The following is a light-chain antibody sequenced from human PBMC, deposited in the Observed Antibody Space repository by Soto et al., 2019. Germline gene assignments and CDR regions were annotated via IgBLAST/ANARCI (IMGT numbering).Light chain of an antibody. V-gene: IGLV2-23*01. Sequence: QSVLTQPASVSGSPGQSITISCTGTSSDVGSYNLVSWYQQHPGKAPKLMIYEGSKRPSGVSNRFSGSKSGNTASLTISGLQAADEADYYCCSYAGSSTSYVFGTGTKVTVL. J-gene: IGLJ1*01. CDR1: SSDVGSYNL. CDR2: EGS. CDR3: CSYAGSSTSYV.